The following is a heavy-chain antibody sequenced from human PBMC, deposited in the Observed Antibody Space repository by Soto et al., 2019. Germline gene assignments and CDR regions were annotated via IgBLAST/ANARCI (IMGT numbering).Heavy chain of an antibody. CDR2: INHSGST. J-gene: IGHJ4*02. Sequence: QVQLQQWGAGLLKPSETLSLTCAVYGGSFSGYYWSWIRQPPGKGLEWIGEINHSGSTNYNPSLKSRVTISVDTCKTQFSLKLSSVTAADTAVYYCARGGRYSSSSFDYWGQGTLVTVSS. CDR1: GGSFSGYY. V-gene: IGHV4-34*01. D-gene: IGHD6-6*01. CDR3: ARGGRYSSSSFDY.